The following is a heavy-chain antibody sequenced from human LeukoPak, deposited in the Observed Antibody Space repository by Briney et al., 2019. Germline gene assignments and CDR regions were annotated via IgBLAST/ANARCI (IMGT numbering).Heavy chain of an antibody. CDR2: ISYDGSNK. Sequence: PGGSLRLSCAASGFTFSSYAMHWVRQAPGKGLEWEAVISYDGSNKYYADSVKGRFTISRDNSKNTLYLQMNSLRAEDTAVYYCLSMGQDGWGQGTLVTVSS. CDR3: LSMGQDG. V-gene: IGHV3-30-3*01. CDR1: GFTFSSYA. J-gene: IGHJ4*02. D-gene: IGHD2/OR15-2a*01.